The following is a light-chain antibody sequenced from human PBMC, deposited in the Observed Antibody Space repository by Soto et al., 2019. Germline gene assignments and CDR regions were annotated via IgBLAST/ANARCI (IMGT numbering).Light chain of an antibody. CDR1: SGDVGISNF. CDR2: DVT. J-gene: IGLJ1*01. CDR3: SSYTSISTYV. V-gene: IGLV2-14*01. Sequence: QSVLAQPASVSGSPGQSITISCTGTSGDVGISNFVSWYQQHPDKAPKLMIYDVTNRPSGVSNRFSGSKSGNTASLTISGLQAEDEADYYCSSYTSISTYVFGTG.